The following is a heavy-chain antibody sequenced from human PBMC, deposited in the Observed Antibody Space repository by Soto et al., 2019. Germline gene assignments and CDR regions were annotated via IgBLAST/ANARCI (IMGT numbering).Heavy chain of an antibody. J-gene: IGHJ4*02. CDR1: GFTFSGSA. Sequence: GGSLRLSCAASGFTFSGSAMHWVRQASGKGLEWVGRIRSKANSYATAYAASVKGRFTISRDDSKNTAYLQMNSLKTEDTAVYYCTRLLAYCGGDCYPRDYWGQGTLVTVSS. V-gene: IGHV3-73*01. D-gene: IGHD2-21*02. CDR3: TRLLAYCGGDCYPRDY. CDR2: IRSKANSYAT.